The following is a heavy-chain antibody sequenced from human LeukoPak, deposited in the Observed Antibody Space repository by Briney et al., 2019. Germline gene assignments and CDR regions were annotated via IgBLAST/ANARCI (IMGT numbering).Heavy chain of an antibody. V-gene: IGHV3-21*01. D-gene: IGHD3-9*01. Sequence: GGSMRLSSAAYGFTFSSYSMNWVRQAPGKGLEWVSSISSSSSYIYYADSVKGRFNISRDNAKNSLYLQMNSLRAEDTAVYYCAGGGRYFDWLLYSSTYYYGMDVWGKGTTVTVSS. J-gene: IGHJ6*04. CDR3: AGGGRYFDWLLYSSTYYYGMDV. CDR2: ISSSSSYI. CDR1: GFTFSSYS.